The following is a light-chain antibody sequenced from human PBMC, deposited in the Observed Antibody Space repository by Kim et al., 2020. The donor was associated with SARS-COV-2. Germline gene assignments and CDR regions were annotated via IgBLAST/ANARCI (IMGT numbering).Light chain of an antibody. CDR3: QQYGSSTPTIT. J-gene: IGKJ5*01. CDR2: GAS. CDR1: QSVSSTY. V-gene: IGKV3-20*01. Sequence: GERATLACRASQSVSSTYLARYLQKPGQAPRLLIYGASSRSTGIPDRFSGSGSGTDFTLTISRLEPEDFTVYYCQQYGSSTPTITFGQGTRLGIK.